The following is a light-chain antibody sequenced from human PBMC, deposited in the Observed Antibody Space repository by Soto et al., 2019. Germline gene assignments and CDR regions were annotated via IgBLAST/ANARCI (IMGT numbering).Light chain of an antibody. CDR1: NSDIGAYNY. J-gene: IGLJ2*01. CDR2: EVS. Sequence: QSALTQPASVSGSPGQSITISCTGSNSDIGAYNYVSWYQQSPGKAPKLIIYEVSNRPSGISNRFSGSKSGNTASLTISGLQAEDEADYHCSSFTSTTILVFGGGTKVTVL. CDR3: SSFTSTTILV. V-gene: IGLV2-14*01.